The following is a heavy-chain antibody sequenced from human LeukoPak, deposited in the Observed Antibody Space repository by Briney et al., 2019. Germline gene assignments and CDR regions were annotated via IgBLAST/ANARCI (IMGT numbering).Heavy chain of an antibody. Sequence: GGSLRLSCAASGFTVSSNYMSWVRQVPGKGLEWVSAISGSGGSTYYADSVKGRFTISRDNSKNTLYLQMNSLRAEDTAVYYCATVATLDHWGQGTRVTVSS. CDR3: ATVATLDH. CDR2: ISGSGGST. CDR1: GFTVSSNY. V-gene: IGHV3-23*01. D-gene: IGHD2-15*01. J-gene: IGHJ4*02.